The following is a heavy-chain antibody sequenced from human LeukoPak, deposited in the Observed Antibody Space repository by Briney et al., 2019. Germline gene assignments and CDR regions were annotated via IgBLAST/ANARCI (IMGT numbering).Heavy chain of an antibody. Sequence: SVKVSCKASGFTFTSSAMQGVRQARGQRLEWIGWIVVGSGKTNYAQKFQERVTINRDMSTSTAYMELSSMRSEDTDVYYCAADRIGTYCSGGGCYSIYYGMDVWGQGTTVTVSS. D-gene: IGHD2-15*01. CDR2: IVVGSGKT. J-gene: IGHJ6*02. CDR1: GFTFTSSA. V-gene: IGHV1-58*02. CDR3: AADRIGTYCSGGGCYSIYYGMDV.